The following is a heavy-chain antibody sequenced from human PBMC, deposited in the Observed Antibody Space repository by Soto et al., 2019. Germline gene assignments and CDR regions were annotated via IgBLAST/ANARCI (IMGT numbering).Heavy chain of an antibody. V-gene: IGHV3-21*01. CDR2: ISSSSSYI. CDR1: GFTFSSYS. D-gene: IGHD3-10*01. CDR3: AREEYYGSGWYYYGMDV. Sequence: GGSLRLSCAASGFTFSSYSMNWVRQAPGKGLEWVSSISSSSSYIYYADSVKGRFTISRDNAKNSLYLQMNSLRAEDTAVYYCAREEYYGSGWYYYGMDVWGQGTTSPSP. J-gene: IGHJ6*02.